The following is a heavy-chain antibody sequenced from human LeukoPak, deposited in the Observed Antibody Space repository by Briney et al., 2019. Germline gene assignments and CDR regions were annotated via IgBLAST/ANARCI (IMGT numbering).Heavy chain of an antibody. CDR2: ISSSSSYI. Sequence: PGGSLRLSCAASGFTFSSYSMNWVRQAPGKGLEWVSSISSSSSYIYYADSVKGRFTISRDNAKNSLYLQMNSLRAEDTAVYYCARSGSWELLNFDYWGQGTLVTVSS. D-gene: IGHD1-26*01. V-gene: IGHV3-21*01. CDR3: ARSGSWELLNFDY. J-gene: IGHJ4*02. CDR1: GFTFSSYS.